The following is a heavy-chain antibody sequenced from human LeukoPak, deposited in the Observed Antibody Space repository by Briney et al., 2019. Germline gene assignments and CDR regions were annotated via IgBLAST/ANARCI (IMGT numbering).Heavy chain of an antibody. V-gene: IGHV5-51*01. CDR1: GYSFTSYW. D-gene: IGHD6-19*01. J-gene: IGHJ4*02. CDR3: ARRKGIASSSGLVGFDY. Sequence: GESLKISCKGSGYSFTSYWIGWVRQMPEKGLEWMGIIYPGDSDTRYSPSFQGQVTISADKSISTAYLQWSSLKASDTAMYYCARRKGIASSSGLVGFDYWGQGTLVTVSS. CDR2: IYPGDSDT.